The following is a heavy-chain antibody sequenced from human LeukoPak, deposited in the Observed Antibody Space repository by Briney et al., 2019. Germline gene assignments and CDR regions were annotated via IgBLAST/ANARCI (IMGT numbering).Heavy chain of an antibody. CDR1: GGSISSSSYY. D-gene: IGHD3-16*01. CDR2: IYYSGST. J-gene: IGHJ3*02. Sequence: SETLSLTCTVSGGSISSSSYYWGWIRQPPGTGLEWIGSIYYSGSTYYNPSLKSRVTISVDTSKNQFSLKLSSVTAADTAVYYCARHQGGHDAFDIWGQGTMVTVSS. V-gene: IGHV4-39*01. CDR3: ARHQGGHDAFDI.